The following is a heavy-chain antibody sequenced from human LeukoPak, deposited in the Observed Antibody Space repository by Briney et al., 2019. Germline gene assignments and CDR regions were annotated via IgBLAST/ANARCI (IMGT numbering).Heavy chain of an antibody. CDR3: AKVIYGDYGMDV. D-gene: IGHD4-17*01. V-gene: IGHV4-39*01. CDR2: IYYSGST. CDR1: GGSISSSSYY. J-gene: IGHJ6*02. Sequence: PSETLSLTCTVSGGSISSSSYYWGWIRQPPGKGLEWIGSIYYSGSTYYNPSLKSRVTISVDTSKNQFSLKLSSVTAADTAVYYCAKVIYGDYGMDVWGQGTTVTVSS.